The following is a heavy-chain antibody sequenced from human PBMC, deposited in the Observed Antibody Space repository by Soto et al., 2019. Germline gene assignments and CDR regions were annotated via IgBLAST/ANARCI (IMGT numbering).Heavy chain of an antibody. CDR3: GRANSSGSPIDS. Sequence: QVQLQQSGPGLVEPSGTLSLTCAVSGGSVNSPNWWNWVRQPPETGLEWIEEMHHSGSSNYNPSLKTRLTLSVDKSNNELSMNLNSVTAADTAIYYCGRANSSGSPIDSWSQGILVTVSS. CDR1: GGSVNSPNW. J-gene: IGHJ4*02. CDR2: MHHSGSS. D-gene: IGHD6-19*01. V-gene: IGHV4-4*02.